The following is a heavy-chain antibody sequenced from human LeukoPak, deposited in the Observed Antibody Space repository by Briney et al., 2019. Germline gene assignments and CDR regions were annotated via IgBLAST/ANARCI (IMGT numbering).Heavy chain of an antibody. V-gene: IGHV3-23*01. D-gene: IGHD2-15*01. Sequence: GGSLKLTCAASGFTFSSYAMSWVRQAPGKGLEWVSAISGSGGSTYYADSVKGRFTISRDNSKNTLYLQMNSLRAEDTAVYYCAKGAGYCSGGSCSTFDYWGQGTLVTVSS. CDR2: ISGSGGST. J-gene: IGHJ4*02. CDR3: AKGAGYCSGGSCSTFDY. CDR1: GFTFSSYA.